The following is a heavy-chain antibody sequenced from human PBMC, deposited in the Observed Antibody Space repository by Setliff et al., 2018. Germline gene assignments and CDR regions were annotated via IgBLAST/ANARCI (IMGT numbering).Heavy chain of an antibody. J-gene: IGHJ4*02. Sequence: GGSLRLSCAASEFTLSTYWIHWVRQAPREGLVWVSRINSDGSTTTYADSVKGRFTISRDNGKNTVYLQMNSLRAEDTAMYYCVRGSAYSSGSFDCWGQGTLVTVSS. CDR1: EFTLSTYW. D-gene: IGHD3-22*01. V-gene: IGHV3-74*01. CDR2: INSDGSTT. CDR3: VRGSAYSSGSFDC.